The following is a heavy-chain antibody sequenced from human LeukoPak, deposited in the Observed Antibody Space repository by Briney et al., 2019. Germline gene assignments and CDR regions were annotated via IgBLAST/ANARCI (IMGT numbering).Heavy chain of an antibody. V-gene: IGHV3-23*01. CDR2: LTGSGATT. Sequence: GGSLRLSCAASGFTFSSYAMSWVRQAPGKGLEWVSTLTGSGATTYYADSVKGRFTISRDNSKNTLYLQMNSLRAEDTAVYYCAKDYFLIDYWGQGTLVTASS. CDR1: GFTFSSYA. D-gene: IGHD2/OR15-2a*01. J-gene: IGHJ4*02. CDR3: AKDYFLIDY.